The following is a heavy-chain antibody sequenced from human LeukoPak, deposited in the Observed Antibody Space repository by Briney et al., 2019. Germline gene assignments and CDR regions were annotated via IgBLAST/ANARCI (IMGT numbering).Heavy chain of an antibody. CDR3: ARQGSEIDY. V-gene: IGHV3-11*01. J-gene: IGHJ4*02. CDR1: GFTLSHYY. Sequence: KPGGSLRLSCAASGFTLSHYYMTWIRQAPGKGPEWLSCISSSGDTIYYADSVKGRFTVSRDNAENSLYLQMNSLRAEDTAMYYCARQGSEIDYWGQGTLVTVSS. CDR2: ISSSGDTI.